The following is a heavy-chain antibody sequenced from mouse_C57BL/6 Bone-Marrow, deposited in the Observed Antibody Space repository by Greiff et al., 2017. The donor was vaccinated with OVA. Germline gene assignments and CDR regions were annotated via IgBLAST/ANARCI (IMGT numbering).Heavy chain of an antibody. V-gene: IGHV1-42*01. D-gene: IGHD1-1*01. CDR2: INPSTGGT. J-gene: IGHJ2*01. CDR3: ASYYYGSARYFDY. Sequence: EVQLVESGPELVKPGASVKISCKASGYSFTGYYMNWVKQSPEKSLEWIGEINPSTGGTTYNQKFKAKATLTVDKSSSTAYMQLKSLSSEDSAVYYCASYYYGSARYFDYWGQGTTLTVSS. CDR1: GYSFTGYY.